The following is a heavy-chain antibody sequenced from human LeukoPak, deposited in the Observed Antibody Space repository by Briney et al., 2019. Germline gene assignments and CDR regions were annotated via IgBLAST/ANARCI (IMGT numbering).Heavy chain of an antibody. Sequence: PSETLSLTCTVSGGSISSYYWGWIRQPPGKGLEWIGSIYYSGSTYYNPSLKSRVTISVDTSKNQFSLKLSSVTAADTAVYYCARGIAVAGPFDYWGQGTLVTVSS. D-gene: IGHD6-19*01. CDR1: GGSISSYY. CDR2: IYYSGST. CDR3: ARGIAVAGPFDY. V-gene: IGHV4-39*07. J-gene: IGHJ4*02.